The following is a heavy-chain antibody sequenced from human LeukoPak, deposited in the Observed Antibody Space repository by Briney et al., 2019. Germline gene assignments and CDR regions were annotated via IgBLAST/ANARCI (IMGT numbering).Heavy chain of an antibody. J-gene: IGHJ6*04. CDR3: AREDAASDYYYYYGMDV. D-gene: IGHD6-13*01. Sequence: SETLSLTCAVSGYSISSGYYWGWIRQPPGKGLEWIGSIYHSGSTYYNPSLKSRVTISVDTSKNQFSLKLSSVTAADTAVYYCAREDAASDYYYYYGMDVWGKGTMVTVSS. V-gene: IGHV4-38-2*02. CDR1: GYSISSGYY. CDR2: IYHSGST.